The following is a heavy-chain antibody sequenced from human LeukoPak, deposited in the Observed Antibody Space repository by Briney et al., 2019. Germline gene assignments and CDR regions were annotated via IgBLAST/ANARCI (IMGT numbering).Heavy chain of an antibody. CDR3: ARDHGVRGLWWSGYYGMDV. CDR2: IYYSGST. CDR1: GVSISSYY. Sequence: PSETLSLTCTVSGVSISSYYWTWIRQPPGKGLEWIGYIYYSGSTNYNPSLKSRVTISVDTSKNQFSLKLSSVTAADTAVYYCARDHGVRGLWWSGYYGMDVWGQGTTVTVSS. D-gene: IGHD2-21*01. J-gene: IGHJ6*02. V-gene: IGHV4-59*01.